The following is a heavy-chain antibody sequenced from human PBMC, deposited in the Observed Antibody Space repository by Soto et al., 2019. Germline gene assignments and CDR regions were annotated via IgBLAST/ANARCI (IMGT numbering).Heavy chain of an antibody. CDR3: ASRLSGGWPLRYAFEI. CDR2: IIPIFGTA. J-gene: IGHJ3*02. D-gene: IGHD6-19*01. CDR1: GGTFSSYA. Sequence: SVKVSCKASGGTFSSYAISWVRQAPGQGLEWMGGIIPIFGTANYAQKFQGRVTITADESTSTAYMELSSLRSEDTAVYYCASRLSGGWPLRYAFEIWGQGTMVTVSS. V-gene: IGHV1-69*13.